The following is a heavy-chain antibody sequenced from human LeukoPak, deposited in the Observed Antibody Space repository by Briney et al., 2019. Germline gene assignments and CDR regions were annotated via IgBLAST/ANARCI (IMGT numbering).Heavy chain of an antibody. D-gene: IGHD5-12*01. Sequence: ASVKVSCKVSGHTLTELSMHWVRQAPGKGLEWMGGFDPEDGETIYAQKFQGRVTMTEDTSTDTAYMELSSLRSEDTAVYYCATSIVATITLDYWGQGTLVTVSS. CDR2: FDPEDGET. J-gene: IGHJ4*02. CDR1: GHTLTELS. V-gene: IGHV1-24*01. CDR3: ATSIVATITLDY.